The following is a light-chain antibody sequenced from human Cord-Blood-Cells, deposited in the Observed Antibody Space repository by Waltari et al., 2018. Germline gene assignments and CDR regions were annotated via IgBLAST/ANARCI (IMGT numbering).Light chain of an antibody. Sequence: EIVMTQSPATLSVSPGERATLSCRASQSVSSNLAWYQQKPGQAPRLLIYGATTRATGIXAXFSGSGSGTEFTLTISSLQSEDFAVYYCQQYNNWPPVTFGGGTKVEIK. J-gene: IGKJ4*01. V-gene: IGKV3-15*01. CDR3: QQYNNWPPVT. CDR2: GAT. CDR1: QSVSSN.